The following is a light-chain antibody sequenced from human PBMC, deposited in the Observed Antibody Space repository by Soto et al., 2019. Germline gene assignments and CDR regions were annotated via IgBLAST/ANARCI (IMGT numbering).Light chain of an antibody. J-gene: IGKJ2*01. CDR2: AAS. CDR3: QQSYITQYA. Sequence: DIQMSQSPSSLSASVGDRVTITCRASQSISSYLNWYQQKPGRSPNLQIYAASSLQCGVRSRFSGSGSGSDFSLTFSSLQPENFASHYCQQSYITQYAFGQGNKLEIK. V-gene: IGKV1-39*01. CDR1: QSISSY.